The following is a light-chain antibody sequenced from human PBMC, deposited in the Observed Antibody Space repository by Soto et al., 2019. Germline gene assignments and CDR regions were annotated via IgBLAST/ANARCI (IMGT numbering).Light chain of an antibody. CDR2: DAS. V-gene: IGKV3-11*01. Sequence: EIVLTQSPATLSLSPGERATLSCRASQSVASYLAWYQHRPGQAPRLLIYDASNRATGIPARFSGSGSGTDFTLTISSLEPEDFAAYYCQQRSKSITFGQGTRLEIK. CDR1: QSVASY. J-gene: IGKJ5*01. CDR3: QQRSKSIT.